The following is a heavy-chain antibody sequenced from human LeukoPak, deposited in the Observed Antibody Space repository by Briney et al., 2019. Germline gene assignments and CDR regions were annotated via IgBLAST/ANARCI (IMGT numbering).Heavy chain of an antibody. V-gene: IGHV3-23*01. CDR3: ARAVPSRQAIDY. Sequence: GGTLRLSCAASGFTFSSYGMSRVRQAPGKGLEWVSAISGSGGTTYYADSVKGRFTISRDNSKNTLYLQMNSLIPEDTAVYYCARAVPSRQAIDYWGQGTLVTVSS. CDR2: ISGSGGTT. J-gene: IGHJ4*01. CDR1: GFTFSSYG.